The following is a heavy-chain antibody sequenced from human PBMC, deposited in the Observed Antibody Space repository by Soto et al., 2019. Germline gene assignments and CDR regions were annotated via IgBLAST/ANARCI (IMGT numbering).Heavy chain of an antibody. CDR3: ASYYFGSGSQFDY. V-gene: IGHV4-30-4*01. Sequence: QVQLQESGPGLVKPSQTLSLTCTVSGGSLSSGDYYWSWIRQSPGKGLEWIGYIYYSGTSYYNPSLKSRVTIAVDSSQNHFSLKLSSVTAADPAVYVCASYYFGSGSQFDYWCPGTLVTDSS. CDR2: IYYSGTS. J-gene: IGHJ4*02. D-gene: IGHD3-10*01. CDR1: GGSLSSGDYY.